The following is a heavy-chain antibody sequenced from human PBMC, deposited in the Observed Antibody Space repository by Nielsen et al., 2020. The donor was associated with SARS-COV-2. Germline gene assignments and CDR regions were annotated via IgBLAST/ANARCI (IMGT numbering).Heavy chain of an antibody. Sequence: GGSLRLSCAASGFTFDDYAMHWVRQAPGKGLEWVSGISWNSGSIGYADSVKGRFTISRDNSKNTLYLQMNSLRAEDTAVYYCGSGLGAFDIWGQGTMVTVSS. CDR2: ISWNSGSI. CDR3: GSGLGAFDI. J-gene: IGHJ3*02. V-gene: IGHV3-9*01. D-gene: IGHD5-12*01. CDR1: GFTFDDYA.